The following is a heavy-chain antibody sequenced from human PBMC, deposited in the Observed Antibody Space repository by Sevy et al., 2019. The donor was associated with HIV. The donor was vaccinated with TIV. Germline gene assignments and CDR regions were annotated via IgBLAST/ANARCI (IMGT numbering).Heavy chain of an antibody. V-gene: IGHV3-30*02. CDR2: IRYDGSNK. J-gene: IGHJ4*02. Sequence: GGSLRLSCAASGFTFSSYGMHWVRQAPGKGLEWVAFIRYDGSNKYYADSVKGRFTISRDNSKNTLYLQMNSLRAEDTAVYYCAKEGCSSTNCYPFDYWGQGTLVTVSS. CDR3: AKEGCSSTNCYPFDY. D-gene: IGHD2-2*01. CDR1: GFTFSSYG.